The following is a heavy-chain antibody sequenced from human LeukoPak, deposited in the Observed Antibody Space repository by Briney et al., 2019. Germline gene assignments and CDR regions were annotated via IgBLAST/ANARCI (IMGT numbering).Heavy chain of an antibody. J-gene: IGHJ6*02. D-gene: IGHD3-3*01. V-gene: IGHV1-8*01. CDR2: MNPNSGNT. Sequence: ASVRLSCTVSGYTFTSYDINWVRQAPGQGLEWMGWMNPNSGNTGYAQKFPGRVTMTRNTSISTAYMELSSLRSEDTAVYYCARAKKQILAYGMDVWGQGTTVTVSS. CDR1: GYTFTSYD. CDR3: ARAKKQILAYGMDV.